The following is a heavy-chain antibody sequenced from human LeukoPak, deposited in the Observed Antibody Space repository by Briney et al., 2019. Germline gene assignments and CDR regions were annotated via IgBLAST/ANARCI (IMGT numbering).Heavy chain of an antibody. CDR2: MNPNSGYT. Sequence: GASVKVSCKASGYTFTTYDINWVRQATGQGLEWMGWMNPNSGYTGYAQKFQGRVTITRDTSISTAYMELSSLRSEDTAVYYCARVAGSIDYWGQGTLLTVSS. CDR3: ARVAGSIDY. V-gene: IGHV1-8*03. CDR1: GYTFTTYD. J-gene: IGHJ4*02. D-gene: IGHD6-19*01.